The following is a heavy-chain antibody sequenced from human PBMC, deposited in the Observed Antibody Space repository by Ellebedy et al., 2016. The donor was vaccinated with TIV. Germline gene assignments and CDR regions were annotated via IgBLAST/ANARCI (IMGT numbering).Heavy chain of an antibody. CDR3: TKDVTLTSDFDY. CDR1: GFTFSRYA. D-gene: IGHD3-9*01. J-gene: IGHJ4*02. V-gene: IGHV3-23*01. Sequence: GESLKISCAASGFTFSRYAMSWVRQAPGKGLEWVAAINNHGGLTYYSESVKGRFTISRDNSKNILYLQMNSLRAEDTATYFCTKDVTLTSDFDYWGQGTLVTVSS. CDR2: INNHGGLT.